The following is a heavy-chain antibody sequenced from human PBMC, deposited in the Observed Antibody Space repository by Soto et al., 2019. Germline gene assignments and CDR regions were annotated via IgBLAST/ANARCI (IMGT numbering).Heavy chain of an antibody. V-gene: IGHV3-23*01. D-gene: IGHD3-3*01. J-gene: IGHJ5*02. CDR2: ISGSGGST. CDR1: GFTFSSYA. CDR3: AKGGDVLRFLEWFS. Sequence: GRSLRLSCAASGFTFSSYAMSWVRQAPGKGLEWVSAISGSGGSTYYADSVKGRFTISRDNSKNTLYLQMNSLRAEDTAVYYCAKGGDVLRFLEWFSWGQGTLVTVSS.